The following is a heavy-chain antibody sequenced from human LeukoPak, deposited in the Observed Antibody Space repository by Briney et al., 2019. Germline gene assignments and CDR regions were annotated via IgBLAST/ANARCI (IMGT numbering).Heavy chain of an antibody. CDR2: ISPNTGAT. Sequence: ASVTVSFKPSGYTFTRYYMHWVRQAPGQGLEWMGWISPNTGATMYAQKFQGRVTLTRDTSIDTGYMELSSLRSDDTAVYYCARDRVGSGWPRPYYFEFWGQGSLVSVSS. CDR3: ARDRVGSGWPRPYYFEF. V-gene: IGHV1-2*02. CDR1: GYTFTRYY. J-gene: IGHJ4*02. D-gene: IGHD6-19*01.